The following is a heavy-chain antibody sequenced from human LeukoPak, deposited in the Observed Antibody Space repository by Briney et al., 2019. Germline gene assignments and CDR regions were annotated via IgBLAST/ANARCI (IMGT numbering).Heavy chain of an antibody. J-gene: IGHJ4*02. CDR2: INHSGST. D-gene: IGHD3-22*01. V-gene: IGHV4-34*01. Sequence: SETLSLTCAVYGGSFSGYYWSWIRQPPGKGLEWIGEINHSGSTNYNPSLKSRVTISVDTSKNQFSLKLSSVTAADTAAYYCASTVVAPFDYWGQGTLVTVSS. CDR1: GGSFSGYY. CDR3: ASTVVAPFDY.